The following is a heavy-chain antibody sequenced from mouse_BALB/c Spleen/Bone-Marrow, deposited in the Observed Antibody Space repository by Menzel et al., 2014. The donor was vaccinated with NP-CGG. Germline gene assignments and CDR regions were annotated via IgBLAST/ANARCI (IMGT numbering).Heavy chain of an antibody. CDR2: IAPGTGTT. D-gene: IGHD2-3*01. J-gene: IGHJ4*01. Sequence: DLVKPGVSVKLSCKASGYTFTNFWINWIKQRPGQGLEWIGRIAPGTGTTYYNEMFKGKATLTVDTSSSTAYIQLSSLSSEDSAVYFCARYDYVMDYWGQGTSVTVSS. V-gene: IGHV1S41*01. CDR3: ARYDYVMDY. CDR1: GYTFTNFW.